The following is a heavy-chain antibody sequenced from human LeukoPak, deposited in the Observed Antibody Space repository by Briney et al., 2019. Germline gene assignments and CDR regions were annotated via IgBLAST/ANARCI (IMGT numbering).Heavy chain of an antibody. Sequence: SETLSLTCAVYGGSFSGYYWSWIRQPPGKGLEWIGEINHSGSTNYNPSLKSRVTISVDTSKNQFSLKLSSVTAADTAVYYCARGLKYSRPVNPYYMDVWGKGTTVTVSS. CDR2: INHSGST. D-gene: IGHD6-6*01. V-gene: IGHV4-34*01. CDR1: GGSFSGYY. J-gene: IGHJ6*03. CDR3: ARGLKYSRPVNPYYMDV.